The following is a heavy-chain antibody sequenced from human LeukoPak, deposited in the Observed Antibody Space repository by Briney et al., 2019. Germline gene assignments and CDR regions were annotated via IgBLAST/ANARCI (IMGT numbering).Heavy chain of an antibody. D-gene: IGHD5-12*01. CDR1: GFTFSSYE. J-gene: IGHJ4*02. CDR3: AKFGTYSGYDSFDY. V-gene: IGHV3-30*18. Sequence: PGGSLRLSCAASGFTFSSYEMNWVRQAPGKGLEWVAVISYDGSNKYYADSVKGRFTISRDNSKNTLYLQMNSLRAEDTAVYYCAKFGTYSGYDSFDYWGQGTLVTVSS. CDR2: ISYDGSNK.